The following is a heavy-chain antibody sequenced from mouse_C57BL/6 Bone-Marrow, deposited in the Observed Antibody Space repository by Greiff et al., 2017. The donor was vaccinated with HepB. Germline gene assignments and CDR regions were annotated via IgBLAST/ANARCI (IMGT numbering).Heavy chain of an antibody. CDR2: ISYDGSN. J-gene: IGHJ2*01. CDR3: AREDWDGYFDD. D-gene: IGHD4-1*01. V-gene: IGHV3-6*01. CDR1: GYSITSGYY. Sequence: EVQLQESGPGLVKPSQSLSLTCSVTGYSITSGYYWNWIRQFPGNKLEWMGYISYDGSNNYNPSLKNRISITRDTSKNQFFLKLNSVTTEDTATYYCAREDWDGYFDDWGQGTTLTVSS.